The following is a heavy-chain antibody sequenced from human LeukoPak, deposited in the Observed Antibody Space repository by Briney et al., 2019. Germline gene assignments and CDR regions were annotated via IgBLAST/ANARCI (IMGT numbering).Heavy chain of an antibody. CDR3: ARDRPGGSADY. Sequence: GGSLRLSCADSGFTFSSYWMHWVRQVPGKGLVWVSRINPDGSSTNYADSVKGRLTISRDNAKNTLYLQMNSLRAEDTALYYCARDRPGGSADYWGQGTLVTVSS. D-gene: IGHD5-12*01. J-gene: IGHJ4*02. CDR1: GFTFSSYW. V-gene: IGHV3-74*01. CDR2: INPDGSST.